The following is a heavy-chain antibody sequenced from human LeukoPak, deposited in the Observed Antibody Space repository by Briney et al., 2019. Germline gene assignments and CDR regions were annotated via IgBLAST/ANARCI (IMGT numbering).Heavy chain of an antibody. Sequence: GASVKVSCKASGYTFTGYYMHWVRQAPGQGLEWMGWINPNSGGTNYAQKFQGRVTMTRDTSISTAYMELSRLRSDDTAVYYCARYSSGWYRVFDYWGQGTLVTVSS. D-gene: IGHD6-19*01. CDR1: GYTFTGYY. CDR3: ARYSSGWYRVFDY. CDR2: INPNSGGT. V-gene: IGHV1-2*02. J-gene: IGHJ4*02.